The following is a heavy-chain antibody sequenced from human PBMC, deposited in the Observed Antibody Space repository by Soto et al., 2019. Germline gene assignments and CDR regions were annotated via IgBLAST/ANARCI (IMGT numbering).Heavy chain of an antibody. CDR3: AKGRSYYYYYGVDV. Sequence: GGSLRLSCAASGFTFSTYAMTWVRQAPGKGLEWVSDIIDSGGSTYYADSVKGRFTISRDNSKSTLYLQMNSLRAEDTAIYYCAKGRSYYYYYGVDVWGQGTTVTVSS. J-gene: IGHJ6*02. V-gene: IGHV3-23*01. CDR2: IIDSGGST. CDR1: GFTFSTYA.